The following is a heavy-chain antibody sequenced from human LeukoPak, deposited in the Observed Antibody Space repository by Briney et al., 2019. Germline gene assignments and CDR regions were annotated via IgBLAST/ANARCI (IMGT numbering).Heavy chain of an antibody. V-gene: IGHV4-59*01. J-gene: IGHJ4*02. Sequence: PSETLSLTCTVSGGSISSYYWSWIRQPPGKGLEWIGYIYYSGSTNYNPSLKSRDTITVDTSKNQFSLKLSSVTAADTAVYYCARPGITGTTWGFDYWGQGTLVTVSS. D-gene: IGHD1-7*01. CDR1: GGSISSYY. CDR3: ARPGITGTTWGFDY. CDR2: IYYSGST.